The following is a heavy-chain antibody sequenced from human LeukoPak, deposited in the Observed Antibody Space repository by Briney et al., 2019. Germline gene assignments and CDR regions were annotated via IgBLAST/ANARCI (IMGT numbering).Heavy chain of an antibody. CDR1: GFTFSSYS. CDR3: SKNYDIFTGYYYFDY. Sequence: GGSLRLSCAASGFTFSSYSMNWVRQAPGKGLEWVSSISSSSSYRYYADSVKGRFTISRDNAKNSLYLQMNSLRGADTAVYYWSKNYDIFTGYYYFDYWGQGTLVTVSS. D-gene: IGHD3-9*01. V-gene: IGHV3-21*01. J-gene: IGHJ4*02. CDR2: ISSSSSYR.